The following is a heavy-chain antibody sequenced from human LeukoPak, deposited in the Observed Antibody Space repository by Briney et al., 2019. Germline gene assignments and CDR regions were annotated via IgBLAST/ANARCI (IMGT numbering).Heavy chain of an antibody. CDR2: IYTSGST. CDR1: GGSISSYY. D-gene: IGHD3-10*01. Sequence: SETLSLACTVSGGSISSYYWSWIRQPAGKGLEWIGRIYTSGSTNYNPSLKSRVTMSVDTSKNQFSLKLSSVTAADTAVYYCAISYGSGSYFDYWGQGTLVTVSS. J-gene: IGHJ4*02. CDR3: AISYGSGSYFDY. V-gene: IGHV4-4*07.